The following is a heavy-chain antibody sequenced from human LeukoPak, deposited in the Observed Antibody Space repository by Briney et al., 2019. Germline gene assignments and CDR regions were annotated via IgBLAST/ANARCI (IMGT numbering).Heavy chain of an antibody. D-gene: IGHD3-22*01. Sequence: SETLSLTCTVSDDSITIYYWSWIRQPPGKGLEWIGYIDHTGSTNYNPSLKSRVTISRDTSKNHFSLELSSVTAADTAVYYCARGDHYYDSSGYYYDYYYYYMDVWGKGTTVTVSS. CDR1: DDSITIYY. CDR3: ARGDHYYDSSGYYYDYYYYYMDV. CDR2: IDHTGST. V-gene: IGHV4-59*01. J-gene: IGHJ6*03.